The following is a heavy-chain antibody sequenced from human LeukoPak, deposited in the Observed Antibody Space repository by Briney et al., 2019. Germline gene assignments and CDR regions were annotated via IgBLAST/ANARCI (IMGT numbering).Heavy chain of an antibody. CDR2: ISSSSSYI. V-gene: IGHV3-21*01. D-gene: IGHD3-3*01. CDR3: AALYYDFWSGYPNWFDP. J-gene: IGHJ5*02. Sequence: GGSLRLSCAASGFTFSSYSMNWVRQAPGKGLEWVSSISSSSSYIYYADSVKGRFTISRDNAKNSLYLQMNSLRAEDTAVYYCAALYYDFWSGYPNWFDPWGQGTLVTVSS. CDR1: GFTFSSYS.